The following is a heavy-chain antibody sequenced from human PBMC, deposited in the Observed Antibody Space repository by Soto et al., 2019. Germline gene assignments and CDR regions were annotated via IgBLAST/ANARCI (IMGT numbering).Heavy chain of an antibody. Sequence: SGPTLVNPTQTLTLTCTFSGLSLSTSGVGVGWIRQPPGKALEWLGIIFWDDDKRYRPSLKRRVSITKDTSKNQLVLTMTNMDPVDAATYYCAHLPWKEMWPRAPVVNWGQGTPVTVSS. D-gene: IGHD1-1*01. V-gene: IGHV2-5*02. CDR1: GLSLSTSGVG. J-gene: IGHJ4*02. CDR3: AHLPWKEMWPRAPVVN. CDR2: IFWDDDK.